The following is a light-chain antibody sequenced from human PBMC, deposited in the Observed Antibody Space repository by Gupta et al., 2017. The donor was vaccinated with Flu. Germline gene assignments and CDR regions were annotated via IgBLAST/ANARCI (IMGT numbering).Light chain of an antibody. Sequence: QSALPQPPSASGSPGQSVTISSTGTSRDVGGYNYVSWYHQHPGKAPKLMIYEVNKRPSGGPDRFAGSKSGNTASLTVSGRQEEEEADYYGSSYAGNNNLVFGTGTKVTVL. CDR2: EVN. CDR3: SSYAGNNNLV. V-gene: IGLV2-8*01. CDR1: SRDVGGYNY. J-gene: IGLJ1*01.